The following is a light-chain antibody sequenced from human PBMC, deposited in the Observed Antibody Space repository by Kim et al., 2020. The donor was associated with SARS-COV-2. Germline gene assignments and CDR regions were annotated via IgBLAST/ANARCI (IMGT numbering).Light chain of an antibody. V-gene: IGLV1-40*01. CDR2: ENN. CDR1: SSNIGAGYD. CDR3: QSSDASLSGSI. Sequence: QTVTIACSGSSSNIGAGYDVHWYQHFPGKAPNLLLHENNNRPSGVPDRFSGSKSGTSASLAITGLQAEDEADYYCQSSDASLSGSIFGGGTQLTVL. J-gene: IGLJ2*01.